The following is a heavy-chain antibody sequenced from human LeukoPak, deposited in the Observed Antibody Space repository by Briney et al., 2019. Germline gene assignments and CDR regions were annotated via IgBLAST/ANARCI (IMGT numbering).Heavy chain of an antibody. CDR3: ARDMGGGNSYFDY. CDR2: IYYSGST. Sequence: SETLSLTCTVSGGSISSYYWSWIRQPPGKGLEWIGYIYYSGSTNYNPSLKSRVTMSVDTSKNQFSLKLSSVTAADTAVYYCARDMGGGNSYFDYWGQGTLVTVSS. D-gene: IGHD4-23*01. V-gene: IGHV4-59*12. J-gene: IGHJ4*02. CDR1: GGSISSYY.